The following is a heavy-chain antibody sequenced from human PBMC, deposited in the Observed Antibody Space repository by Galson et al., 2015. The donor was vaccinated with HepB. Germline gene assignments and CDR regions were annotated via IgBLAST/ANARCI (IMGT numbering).Heavy chain of an antibody. V-gene: IGHV1-24*01. CDR2: FDPEDGET. D-gene: IGHD5-24*01. Sequence: SVTVSCKVSGSTLTELSMHWVRQAPGKGLEWMGGFDPEDGETIYAQKFQGRVTITADKSTSTAYMELSSLRSEDTAVYYCARDLFHSLRRRDGYNYHSAFDYWGQGTLVTVSS. CDR3: ARDLFHSLRRRDGYNYHSAFDY. CDR1: GSTLTELS. J-gene: IGHJ4*02.